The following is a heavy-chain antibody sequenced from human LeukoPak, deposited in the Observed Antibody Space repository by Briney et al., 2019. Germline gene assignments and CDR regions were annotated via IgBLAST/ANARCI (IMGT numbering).Heavy chain of an antibody. V-gene: IGHV1-46*01. J-gene: IGHJ6*02. CDR3: ARDHRYGMDV. Sequence: ASVKVSCKASGYTFTSYYMHCVRPAPGEGVGWRGMINPSGGSTSYAQKFQGGVTMTRDTSTSTVYMELSSLRSEDTAVYYCARDHRYGMDVWGQGTTVTVSS. CDR2: INPSGGST. CDR1: GYTFTSYY.